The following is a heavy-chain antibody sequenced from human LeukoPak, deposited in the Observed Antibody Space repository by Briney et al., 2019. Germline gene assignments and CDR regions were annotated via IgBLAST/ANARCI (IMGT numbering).Heavy chain of an antibody. V-gene: IGHV4-4*07. CDR2: IYTSGST. Sequence: SETLSLTCTVSGGSISSYYWSWIRQPAGKGLEWIGRIYTSGSTNYNPSLKSRVTMSVDTSKNQFSLKLSSVTAADTAVYYCARETVPAAIAIDGAFDIWGQGTMVTVSS. CDR3: ARETVPAAIAIDGAFDI. CDR1: GGSISSYY. J-gene: IGHJ3*02. D-gene: IGHD2-2*01.